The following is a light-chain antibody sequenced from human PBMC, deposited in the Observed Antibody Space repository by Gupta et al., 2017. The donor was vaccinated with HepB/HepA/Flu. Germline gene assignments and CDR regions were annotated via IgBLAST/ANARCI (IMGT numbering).Light chain of an antibody. CDR3: QPDDYSRA. V-gene: IGKV3-20*01. J-gene: IGKJ1*01. Sequence: IVLTQSPGTLSLSPGERATLSCRTSQSISSKSLAWYQQKPGQAPRLLIYGASSRATGVPDRFSGSGDGKDFTLTSSRLEHEDCAMYYWQPDDYSRAFGQGTKVEIK. CDR2: GAS. CDR1: QSISSKS.